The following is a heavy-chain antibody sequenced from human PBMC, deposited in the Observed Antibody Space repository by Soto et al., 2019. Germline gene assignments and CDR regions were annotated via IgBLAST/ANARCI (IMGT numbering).Heavy chain of an antibody. CDR1: GDTFTRYG. Sequence: QVQLVQSGAEVKKPGASVKVSCKASGDTFTRYGMHWVRQAPGQRLEWMGWINAGKGNTKYSEKFQGRVTITRDTFASTAYMELSSLRSEDTAVYYCARDESDWGQGTLVTVSS. CDR3: ARDESD. V-gene: IGHV1-3*01. CDR2: INAGKGNT. J-gene: IGHJ4*02.